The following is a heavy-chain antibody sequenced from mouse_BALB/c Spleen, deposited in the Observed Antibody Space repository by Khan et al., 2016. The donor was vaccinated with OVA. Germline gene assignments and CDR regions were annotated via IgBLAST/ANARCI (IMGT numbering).Heavy chain of an antibody. CDR2: ISYSGST. Sequence: VQLQQSGPGLVKPSQSLSLTCTVTGCSITSGYGWNWIRQFPGNKLEWMGYISYSGSTNYNPSLKSRISITRDTSKHQFFLQLNSVTTEDTATYYCARAARIKYWGQGTTLTVSS. CDR1: GCSITSGYG. CDR3: ARAARIKY. J-gene: IGHJ2*01. D-gene: IGHD1-2*01. V-gene: IGHV3-2*02.